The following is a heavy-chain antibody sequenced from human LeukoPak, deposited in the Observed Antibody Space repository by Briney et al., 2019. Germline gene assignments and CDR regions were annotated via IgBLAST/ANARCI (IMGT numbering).Heavy chain of an antibody. D-gene: IGHD3-9*01. CDR2: IYYSGST. V-gene: IGHV4-61*05. CDR1: GGSISNSSYY. CDR3: ARRPEYDILTGYYTDY. J-gene: IGHJ4*02. Sequence: SETLSLTCTVSGGSISNSSYYWGWIRQPPGKGLEWVGYIYYSGSTNCNPSLKSRVTISVDTSKNQFSLKLSSVTAADTAVYYCARRPEYDILTGYYTDYWGQGTLVTVSS.